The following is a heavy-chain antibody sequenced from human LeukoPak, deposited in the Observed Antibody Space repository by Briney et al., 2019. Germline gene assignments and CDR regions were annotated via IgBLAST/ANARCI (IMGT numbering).Heavy chain of an antibody. Sequence: SETLSLTCTVSGASISSGSHYWNWIRQSPGRGLEWIGHIYYRGTTNYTPSLKSRVTISVDTSMNQFSLRLTSVTAADTAVYFCARTVCSGTSCFFAPWGQGILVTVSS. D-gene: IGHD2-2*01. J-gene: IGHJ5*02. V-gene: IGHV4-61*01. CDR1: GASISSGSHY. CDR3: ARTVCSGTSCFFAP. CDR2: IYYRGTT.